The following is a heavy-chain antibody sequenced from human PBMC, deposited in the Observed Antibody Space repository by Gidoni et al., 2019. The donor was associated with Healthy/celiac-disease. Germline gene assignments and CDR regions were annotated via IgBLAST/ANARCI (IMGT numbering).Heavy chain of an antibody. CDR2: ISAYNGNT. CDR3: AREIVVVVAARPVNWFDP. D-gene: IGHD2-15*01. J-gene: IGHJ5*02. Sequence: QVQLVQSGAEVKKPEASVNVSCKASCYTFPSYGISWVRQAPAQGLEWMGWISAYNGNTTYAQKLQGRVTMTTDTSTSTAYMELRSLRSDDTAVYYCAREIVVVVAARPVNWFDPWGQGTLVTVSS. CDR1: CYTFPSYG. V-gene: IGHV1-18*01.